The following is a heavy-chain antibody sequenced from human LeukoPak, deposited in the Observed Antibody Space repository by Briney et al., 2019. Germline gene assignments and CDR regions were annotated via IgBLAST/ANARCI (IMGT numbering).Heavy chain of an antibody. CDR3: AKMGDFWSGYYDYYYYMDV. D-gene: IGHD3-3*01. CDR1: GFTFSSYS. Sequence: PGGSLRLSCAASGFTFSSYSMNWVRQAPGKGLEWVAFIRYDGSNKYYADSVKGRFTISRDNSKNTLYLQMNSLRAEDTAVYYCAKMGDFWSGYYDYYYYMDVWGKGTTVTVSS. J-gene: IGHJ6*03. V-gene: IGHV3-30*02. CDR2: IRYDGSNK.